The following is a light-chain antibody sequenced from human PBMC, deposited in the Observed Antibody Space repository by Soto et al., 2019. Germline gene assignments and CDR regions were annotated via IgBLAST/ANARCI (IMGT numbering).Light chain of an antibody. CDR3: QQYGDSPLYS. J-gene: IGKJ2*01. CDR2: NAS. CDR1: QSVLSDF. V-gene: IGKV3-20*01. Sequence: EIVLTQSPGTLSLSPGERATLSCRASQSVLSDFLAWYQQKSGRAPRLLIYNASRRAAGIPDRFSGSGSGTGFTLTISRLEPEDFAVYFCQQYGDSPLYSFGQGTKLEIK.